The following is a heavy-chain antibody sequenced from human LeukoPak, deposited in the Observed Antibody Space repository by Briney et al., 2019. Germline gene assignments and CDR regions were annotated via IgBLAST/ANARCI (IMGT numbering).Heavy chain of an antibody. V-gene: IGHV4-59*01. CDR1: GGSISSYY. CDR3: ANRARAYDSSGYRGVPI. J-gene: IGHJ3*02. Sequence: SETLSLTCTVSGGSISSYYWSWIRQPPGKGLEWIGYIYYSGSTNYNPSLKSRVTISVDTSKNQFSLKLSSVTAADTAVYYCANRARAYDSSGYRGVPIWGQGTMVTVSS. CDR2: IYYSGST. D-gene: IGHD3-22*01.